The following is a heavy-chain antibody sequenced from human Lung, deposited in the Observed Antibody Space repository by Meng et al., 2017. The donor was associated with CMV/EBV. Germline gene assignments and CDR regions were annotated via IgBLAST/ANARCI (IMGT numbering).Heavy chain of an antibody. CDR1: GFTFSSYS. CDR3: ARDQSYYDFWSGSYLYYYYYYGMDV. CDR2: ISSSSSYI. D-gene: IGHD3-3*01. J-gene: IGHJ6*02. V-gene: IGHV3-21*01. Sequence: GESXKISXAASGFTFSSYSMNWVRQAPGKGLEWVSSISSSSSYIYYADSVKGRFTISRDNAKNSLYLQMNSLRAEDTAVYYCARDQSYYDFWSGSYLYYYYYYGMDVWGQGTTVTVSS.